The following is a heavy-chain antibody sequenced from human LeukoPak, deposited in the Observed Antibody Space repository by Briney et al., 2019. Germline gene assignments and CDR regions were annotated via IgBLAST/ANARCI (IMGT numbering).Heavy chain of an antibody. Sequence: ASVKVSCKASGYTFTSYGISWVRQAPGQGLEWMGWISAYNGNTNYAQKLQGRVAMTTDTSTSTAYMELRRLRSDDTAVYYCARDLGSGWYREDYYGMDVWGQGTTVTVSS. CDR1: GYTFTSYG. CDR2: ISAYNGNT. J-gene: IGHJ6*02. V-gene: IGHV1-18*01. D-gene: IGHD6-19*01. CDR3: ARDLGSGWYREDYYGMDV.